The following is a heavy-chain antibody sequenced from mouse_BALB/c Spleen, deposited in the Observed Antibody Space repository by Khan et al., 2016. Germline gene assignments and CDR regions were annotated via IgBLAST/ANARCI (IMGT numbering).Heavy chain of an antibody. J-gene: IGHJ1*01. CDR3: ARGLDWCFDV. CDR1: GFTFSDYY. V-gene: IGHV5-4*02. CDR2: ISDGGNYT. Sequence: EVELVESGGGLVKPGGSLKLSCAASGFTFSDYYMYWVRQTPEKRLEWVATISDGGNYTYYPDSVKGRFPISRDNAKKNLYLQMSSLKSEDTAMYYCARGLDWCFDVWGAGTTVTVSS.